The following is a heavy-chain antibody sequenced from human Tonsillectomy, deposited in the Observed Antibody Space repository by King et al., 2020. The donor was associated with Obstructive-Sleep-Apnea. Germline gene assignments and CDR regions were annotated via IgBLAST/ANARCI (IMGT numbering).Heavy chain of an antibody. CDR2: ISGFSGET. V-gene: IGHV1-18*01. Sequence: QLVQSGPEVTKPGATVQVSCQGSGYTFAVYRFRWVRQAPGHGLEWLGWISGFSGETNYAQDFQGRVTMTTDTSRTAAYMELRGLTSDETAVYYCASPQCTKSNCNNDAFHGWGQGTMVTVSS. CDR1: GYTFAVYR. J-gene: IGHJ3*01. D-gene: IGHD1/OR15-1a*01. CDR3: ASPQCTKSNCNNDAFHG.